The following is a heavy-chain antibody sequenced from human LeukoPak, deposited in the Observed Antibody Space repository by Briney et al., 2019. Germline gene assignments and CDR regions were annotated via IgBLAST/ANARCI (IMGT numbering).Heavy chain of an antibody. CDR1: GYTFTSYY. V-gene: IGHV1-46*01. CDR3: ARVGGDYYDSSGYYYGVSDY. J-gene: IGHJ4*02. D-gene: IGHD3-22*01. CDR2: INPSGGST. Sequence: GASVTVSFTASGYTFTSYYMHWVRQAPGQGLEWMGIINPSGGSTSYAQKFQGRVTMTRDMSTSTVYMELSSLRSEDTAVYYCARVGGDYYDSSGYYYGVSDYWGQGTLVTVSS.